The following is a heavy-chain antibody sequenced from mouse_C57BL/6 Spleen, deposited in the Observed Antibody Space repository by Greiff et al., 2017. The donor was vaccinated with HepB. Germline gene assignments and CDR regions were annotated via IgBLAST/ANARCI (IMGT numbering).Heavy chain of an antibody. CDR3: AREGIYYDYDEGDY. V-gene: IGHV1-82*01. CDR1: GYAFSSSW. Sequence: QVQLKESGPELVKPGASVKISCKASGYAFSSSWMNWVKQRPGKGLEWIGRIDPGDGDTNYNGKFKGKATLTADKSSSTAYMQLSSLTSEDSAVYFCAREGIYYDYDEGDYWGQGTTLTVSS. CDR2: IDPGDGDT. J-gene: IGHJ2*01. D-gene: IGHD2-4*01.